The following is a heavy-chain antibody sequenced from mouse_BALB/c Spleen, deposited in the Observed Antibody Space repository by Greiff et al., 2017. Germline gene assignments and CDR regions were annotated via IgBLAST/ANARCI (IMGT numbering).Heavy chain of an antibody. Sequence: VQLQQSGPELMKPGASVKISCKASGYSFTSYYMHWVKQSHGKSLEWIGYIDPFNGGTSYNQKFKGKATLTVDKSSSTAYMHLSSLTSEDSAVYYCARNLYFDYWGQGTTLTVSS. CDR2: IDPFNGGT. J-gene: IGHJ2*01. CDR3: ARNLYFDY. CDR1: GYSFTSYY. V-gene: IGHV1S135*01.